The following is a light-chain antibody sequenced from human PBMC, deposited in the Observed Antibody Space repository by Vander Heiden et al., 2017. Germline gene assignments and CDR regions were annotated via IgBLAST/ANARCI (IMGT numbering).Light chain of an antibody. V-gene: IGKV1-5*03. J-gene: IGKJ1*01. CDR1: QSISSW. CDR2: KAS. CDR3: QQYNSYSRT. Sequence: DIQMPQPPSPLSASVGDRVTITCRASQSISSWLAWYQQKPGKAPKLLIYKASSLESGVPSRFTGSGSGTEFTLTISSLQPDDFATYYCQQYNSYSRTFGQGTKVEIK.